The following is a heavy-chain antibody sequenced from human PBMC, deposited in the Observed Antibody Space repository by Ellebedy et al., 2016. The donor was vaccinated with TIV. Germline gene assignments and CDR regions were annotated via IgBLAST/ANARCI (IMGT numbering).Heavy chain of an antibody. J-gene: IGHJ5*02. Sequence: GESLKISCAASGFTVSSNYMNWVRQAPGKGLEWVSVIYSGADGGDTYYADSVKGRFTISRDNSMNTLYLRMHSLRAEDSAIYYCARDGVTGNSRWDWLDPWGQGTLVTVSS. CDR3: ARDGVTGNSRWDWLDP. CDR1: GFTVSSNY. V-gene: IGHV3-53*01. D-gene: IGHD6-13*01. CDR2: IYSGADGGDT.